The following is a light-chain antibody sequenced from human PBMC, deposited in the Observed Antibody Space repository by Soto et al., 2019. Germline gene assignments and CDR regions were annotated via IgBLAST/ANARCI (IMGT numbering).Light chain of an antibody. J-gene: IGLJ2*01. CDR3: AAWDDSLNGVV. CDR1: SSNIGSHT. Sequence: QSALTQPASASGTPGQRVTISCSGSSSNIGSHTVNWYQQLPGTAPRLLIYNTYYRPSGVPDRFSGSKSGTSASLAISGLQSEDEADYYCAAWDDSLNGVVFGGGTKLTVL. V-gene: IGLV1-44*01. CDR2: NTY.